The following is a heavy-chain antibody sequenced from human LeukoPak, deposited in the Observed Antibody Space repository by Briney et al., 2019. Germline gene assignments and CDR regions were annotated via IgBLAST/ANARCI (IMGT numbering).Heavy chain of an antibody. CDR3: TLRAGS. J-gene: IGHJ4*02. Sequence: GGSLRLSCAASGFTFSSSAMSWVRQAPGKGLEWVSAISGSGGYTYYADSVKGRFTISRDNSKNTLFLQMNSLKAEDTAVYYCTLRAGSWGQGTLVTVSS. D-gene: IGHD3-10*01. V-gene: IGHV3-23*01. CDR2: ISGSGGYT. CDR1: GFTFSSSA.